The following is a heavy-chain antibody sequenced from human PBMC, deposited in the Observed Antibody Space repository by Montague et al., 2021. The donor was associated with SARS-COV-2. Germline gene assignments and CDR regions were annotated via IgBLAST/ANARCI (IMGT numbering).Heavy chain of an antibody. CDR2: MSYSGSA. J-gene: IGHJ3*01. Sequence: SETLSLTCTVSGATISSDYWSWIRQSPGKGLEWIGYMSYSGSATYSPSLESRVAISRDTSKNQFSLTLIPATAADTAIYYCARTSDPSNFDSTGYYGAFDVGGQGTTAIVSS. CDR3: ARTSDPSNFDSTGYYGAFDV. D-gene: IGHD3-22*01. V-gene: IGHV4-59*01. CDR1: GATISSDY.